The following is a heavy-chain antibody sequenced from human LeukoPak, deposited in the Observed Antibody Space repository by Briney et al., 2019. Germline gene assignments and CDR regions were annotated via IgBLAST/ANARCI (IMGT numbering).Heavy chain of an antibody. Sequence: ASVKVSCKASGYTFTSYYMHWVRQAPGQGLKWMGIINPSGGSTSYAQKFQGRVTMTRDTSTSTVYMELSSLRSEDTAVYYCARDCNAAVAAGAFDIWGQGTMVTVSS. V-gene: IGHV1-46*01. D-gene: IGHD6-19*01. CDR3: ARDCNAAVAAGAFDI. CDR1: GYTFTSYY. CDR2: INPSGGST. J-gene: IGHJ3*02.